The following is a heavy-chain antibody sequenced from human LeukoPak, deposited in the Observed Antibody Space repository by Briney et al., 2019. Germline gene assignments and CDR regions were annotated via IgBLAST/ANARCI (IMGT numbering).Heavy chain of an antibody. V-gene: IGHV3-NL1*01. CDR2: ITGGSSTT. CDR3: AKAGNGYYNLDS. CDR1: GFTFSSYG. D-gene: IGHD3-9*01. Sequence: GGSLRLSCAASGFTFSSYGMHWVRQAPGKGLEWVAAITGGSSTTYYADSVKGRFTISRDNSNNTLYVQMNNLRAEDTALYYCAKAGNGYYNLDSWGQGTLVTVSS. J-gene: IGHJ4*02.